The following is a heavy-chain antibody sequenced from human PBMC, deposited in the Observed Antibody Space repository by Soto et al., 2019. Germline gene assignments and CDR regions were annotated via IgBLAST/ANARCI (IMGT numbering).Heavy chain of an antibody. V-gene: IGHV1-69*01. CDR3: AKKNPHGDSNKAWLDP. CDR1: GGTFVSSA. J-gene: IGHJ5*02. CDR2: IIPILGST. Sequence: QVHLLQSGAELREPGSSVRVSCTPSGGTFVSSAFAWVRQAPGGKIEWMGGIIPILGSTKYAEKFLGRLTIRADDSSRTAYLELSSLTFDDTAVYLCAKKNPHGDSNKAWLDPWGQGTLVTVST. D-gene: IGHD2-8*01.